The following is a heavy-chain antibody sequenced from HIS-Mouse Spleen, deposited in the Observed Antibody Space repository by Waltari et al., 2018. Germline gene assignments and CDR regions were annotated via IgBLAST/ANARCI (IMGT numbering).Heavy chain of an antibody. J-gene: IGHJ4*02. CDR1: VGSISSYY. CDR3: ARGRGWYGNYFDY. V-gene: IGHV4-59*08. CDR2: IYDRGST. D-gene: IGHD6-19*01. Sequence: QVQLQESGPGLVKPSETLSLTCTVSVGSISSYYWSWIGQPPGKRLEWIGYIYDRGSTNYNPSLKSRVNISVDTSKNQFSLTLSSVTAADTAVYYCARGRGWYGNYFDYWGQGTLVTGSS.